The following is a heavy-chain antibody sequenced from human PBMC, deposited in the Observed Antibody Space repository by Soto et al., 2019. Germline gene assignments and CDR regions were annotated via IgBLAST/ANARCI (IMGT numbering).Heavy chain of an antibody. V-gene: IGHV3-9*01. CDR1: GFAFDEFA. CDR3: AKGYALRYCSSTSRLSDAFDI. CDR2: ISWNSGSK. Sequence: EVQLVESGGGLVQPGRSLRLSCAASGFAFDEFAMHWVRQPPGKGLEWVSGISWNSGSKGYADSVKGRFTISRDNAKNSLYLQMSRLRADHTALSYRAKGYALRYCSSTSRLSDAFDIWGQGTRVTVSS. J-gene: IGHJ3*02. D-gene: IGHD2-2*01.